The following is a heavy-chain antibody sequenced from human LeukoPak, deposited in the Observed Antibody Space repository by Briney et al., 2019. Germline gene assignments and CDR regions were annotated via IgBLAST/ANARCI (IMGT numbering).Heavy chain of an antibody. V-gene: IGHV3-23*01. CDR2: ISGSGGST. CDR3: AKETQLTVSALFDY. CDR1: GFTFNNYA. D-gene: IGHD1-1*01. J-gene: IGHJ4*02. Sequence: GESLRLSCAAPGFTFNNYAMSWVRQAPGKGLEWVSAISGSGGSTFYADSVKGRFTISRDSSKNTLFLQVNSLRAEDTAVYYCAKETQLTVSALFDYWGQGTLVTVSS.